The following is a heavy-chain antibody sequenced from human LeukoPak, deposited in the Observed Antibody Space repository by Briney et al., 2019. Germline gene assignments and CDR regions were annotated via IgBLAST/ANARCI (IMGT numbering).Heavy chain of an antibody. CDR1: SGSISGGSYY. D-gene: IGHD6-19*01. V-gene: IGHV4-39*07. CDR2: IYYSGST. J-gene: IGHJ4*02. Sequence: SETLSLTCTVSSGSISGGSYYWGWIRQPPGKGLEWIGSIYYSGSTYYNPSLKSRVTISVDTSKNQFSLKLNSVTAADTAVYYCTRDLGQWLVDYWGQGTLVTVSS. CDR3: TRDLGQWLVDY.